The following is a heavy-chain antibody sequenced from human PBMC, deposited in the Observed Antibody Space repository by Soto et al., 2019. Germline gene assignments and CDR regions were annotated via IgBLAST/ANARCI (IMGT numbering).Heavy chain of an antibody. V-gene: IGHV4-39*01. J-gene: IGHJ5*02. CDR3: ARRRIAARQLDWFDP. CDR2: IYYSGST. Sequence: SETLSLTCTVSGGSISSSSYYWGWIRQPPGKGLEWIGSIYYSGSTYYNPSLKSRVTISVDTSKNQFSLKLSSVTAADTAVHYCARRRIAARQLDWFDPWGQGTLVTVSS. CDR1: GGSISSSSYY. D-gene: IGHD6-6*01.